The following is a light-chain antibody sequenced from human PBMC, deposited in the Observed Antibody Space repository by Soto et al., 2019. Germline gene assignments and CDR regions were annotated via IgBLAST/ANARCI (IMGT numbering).Light chain of an antibody. Sequence: EIVVTQSPATLSVSPGERATLSCRASQSVSSNLVWYQQKPGQAPRLLIYGASTRATGISARFSGSGSGTEFTLTISSLQSEDFAVYYCQQYNNWPQTFGQGTKVEIK. CDR1: QSVSSN. CDR2: GAS. CDR3: QQYNNWPQT. V-gene: IGKV3-15*01. J-gene: IGKJ1*01.